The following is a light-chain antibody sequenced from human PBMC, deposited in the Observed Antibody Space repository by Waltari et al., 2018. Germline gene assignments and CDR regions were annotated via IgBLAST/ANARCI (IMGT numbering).Light chain of an antibody. CDR2: EAS. Sequence: QSALTQPASVSGSPGQSITISCSGTGSDIGTYSRVSWYQQHPGKVPQLMVYEASKRPSGVSNRCSGSESGNTASLTISGLQAEDEADYYCCSYAGRSNYVFGGGTKLTVL. V-gene: IGLV2-23*01. CDR3: CSYAGRSNYV. J-gene: IGLJ3*02. CDR1: GSDIGTYSR.